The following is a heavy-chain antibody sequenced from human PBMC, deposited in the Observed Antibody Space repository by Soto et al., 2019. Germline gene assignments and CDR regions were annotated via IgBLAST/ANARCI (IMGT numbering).Heavy chain of an antibody. V-gene: IGHV3-30*18. CDR3: AKPISISGVIIDAFDV. Sequence: QVQLVESGGGVVQPGTSLRLSCAASKFTFSYYGMHWVRQAPGKGLEWVAVISYEGSNKYYADPVKGRFTISRDNSKNTLYLEMKSLRAEDTAVYYCAKPISISGVIIDAFDVWGQGTMVIVSS. J-gene: IGHJ3*01. CDR1: KFTFSYYG. D-gene: IGHD3-3*01. CDR2: ISYEGSNK.